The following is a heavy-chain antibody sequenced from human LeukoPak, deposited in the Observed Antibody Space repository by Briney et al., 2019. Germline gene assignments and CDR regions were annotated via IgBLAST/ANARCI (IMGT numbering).Heavy chain of an antibody. Sequence: GGSLRLSCAAPGFTFSSYGMSWVRQAPGKGLEWVSYISSSGSTIYYADSVKGRFTISRDNAKNSLYLQMNNLRAEDTAVYYCARVSVGRLLDPETFDYWGQGTLVTVSS. CDR3: ARVSVGRLLDPETFDY. V-gene: IGHV3-48*04. CDR2: ISSSGSTI. D-gene: IGHD4-23*01. CDR1: GFTFSSYG. J-gene: IGHJ4*02.